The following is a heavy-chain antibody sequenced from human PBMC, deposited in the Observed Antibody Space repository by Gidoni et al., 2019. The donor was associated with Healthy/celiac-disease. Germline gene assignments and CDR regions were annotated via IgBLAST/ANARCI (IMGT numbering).Heavy chain of an antibody. J-gene: IGHJ4*02. CDR2: IYYSGST. D-gene: IGHD3-16*01. Sequence: QVQLQESGPGLVKPSQTLSLTCTVSGGPISSGGYYWSWIRQPPGHGLEWIGYIYYSGSTYYNPSLKSRVTISVDTSKNQFSLKLSSVTAADTAVYYCARQIMGGGNFDYWGQGTLVTVSS. CDR3: ARQIMGGGNFDY. V-gene: IGHV4-31*03. CDR1: GGPISSGGYY.